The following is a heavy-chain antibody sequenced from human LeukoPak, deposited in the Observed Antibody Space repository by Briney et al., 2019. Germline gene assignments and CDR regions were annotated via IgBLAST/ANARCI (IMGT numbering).Heavy chain of an antibody. J-gene: IGHJ4*02. Sequence: ASVKVSCKASGYTFTSYGINWVRQAPGQGLEWMGWISGYNGNTNYAQKPQGRVIMTTDTSTSTAFMELRSLGSDDTAVYYCARIYCSGGSCYTVYDYWGQGTLVTVSS. CDR1: GYTFTSYG. CDR3: ARIYCSGGSCYTVYDY. V-gene: IGHV1-18*01. CDR2: ISGYNGNT. D-gene: IGHD2-15*01.